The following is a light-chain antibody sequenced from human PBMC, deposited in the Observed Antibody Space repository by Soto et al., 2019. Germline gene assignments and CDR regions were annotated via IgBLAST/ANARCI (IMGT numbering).Light chain of an antibody. Sequence: EIVMTQSPATLSVSPGERATLSCRASRSVSSSLAWYQQKPGQAPRLLIYGASTRATGVPARFSGSGSGTEFTLTISSLQPDDFATYYCQQYDKYAWTFGQGTKVDIK. CDR1: RSVSSS. CDR2: GAS. CDR3: QQYDKYAWT. J-gene: IGKJ1*01. V-gene: IGKV3-15*01.